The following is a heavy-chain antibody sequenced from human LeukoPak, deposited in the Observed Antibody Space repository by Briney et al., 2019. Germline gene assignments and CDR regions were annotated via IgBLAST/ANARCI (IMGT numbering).Heavy chain of an antibody. CDR1: GGSISSYY. Sequence: SETLSLTCTVSGGSISSYYWSWIRQPPGKGLEWIGYIYYSGSTNYNPSLKSRVTISVDTSKNQFSLKLSSVTAADTAVYYCATDRGGWYGPYWGQGTLVTVSS. D-gene: IGHD6-19*01. CDR2: IYYSGST. V-gene: IGHV4-59*01. J-gene: IGHJ4*02. CDR3: ATDRGGWYGPY.